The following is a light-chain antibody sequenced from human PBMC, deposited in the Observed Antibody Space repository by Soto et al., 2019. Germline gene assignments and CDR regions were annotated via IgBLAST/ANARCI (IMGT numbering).Light chain of an antibody. CDR1: SSDVGGYKY. Sequence: QSALTQPASVSGSPGQSITISCTGTSSDVGGYKYVSWYQQHPGKAPKLIIYEVSNRPSGVSNRFSGSKSGNTASMTISGLQAEDEGDYHCSSYTSSTTLVFGGGTKLTVL. V-gene: IGLV2-14*01. J-gene: IGLJ2*01. CDR3: SSYTSSTTLV. CDR2: EVS.